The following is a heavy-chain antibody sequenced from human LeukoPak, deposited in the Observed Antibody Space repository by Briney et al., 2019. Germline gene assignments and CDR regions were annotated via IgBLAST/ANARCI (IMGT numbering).Heavy chain of an antibody. D-gene: IGHD2-2*01. CDR3: ARVPVPAATYFDY. J-gene: IGHJ4*02. CDR1: GGTFSSYA. Sequence: ASVKVSCKASGGTFSSYAISWVRQAPGQGLEWMGGIIPIFGTANYAQKFQGRVTITTDESTSTAYMELSSLRSEDTAVYYCARVPVPAATYFDYWGQGTLVTVSS. V-gene: IGHV1-69*05. CDR2: IIPIFGTA.